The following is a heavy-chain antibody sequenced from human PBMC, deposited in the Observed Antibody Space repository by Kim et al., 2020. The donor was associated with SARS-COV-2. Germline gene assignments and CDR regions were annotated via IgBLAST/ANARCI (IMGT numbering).Heavy chain of an antibody. CDR1: GFTFSSYW. CDR2: IHSDGRST. D-gene: IGHD1-26*01. CDR3: AREDSGSYYPDY. V-gene: IGHV3-74*01. J-gene: IGHJ4*02. Sequence: GGSLRLSCAASGFTFSSYWMHWVRQAPGGLVWVSRIHSDGRSTSYADSVKGRFTISRDNAKNTLYLQMHSRRAEDTGVYYCAREDSGSYYPDYCGQGTLVTVSS.